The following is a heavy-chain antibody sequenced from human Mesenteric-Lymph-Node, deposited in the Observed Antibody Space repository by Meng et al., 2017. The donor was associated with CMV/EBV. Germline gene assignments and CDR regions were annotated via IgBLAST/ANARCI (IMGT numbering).Heavy chain of an antibody. CDR3: ARHQRWLKSEGGFNY. CDR2: INHSGST. CDR1: GGSFSGYY. V-gene: IGHV4-34*01. Sequence: QVQRQQWGAGLLKPSETLSRTCAVYGGSFSGYYWSWIRQPPGKGLEWIGEINHSGSTNYNPSLKSRVTISVDTSKNQFSLKLSSVTAADTAVYYCARHQRWLKSEGGFNYWGQGTLVTVSS. J-gene: IGHJ4*02. D-gene: IGHD4-23*01.